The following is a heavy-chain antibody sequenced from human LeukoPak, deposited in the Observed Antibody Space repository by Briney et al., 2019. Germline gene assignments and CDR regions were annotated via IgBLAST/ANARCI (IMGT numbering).Heavy chain of an antibody. CDR2: IIPIFGTA. J-gene: IGHJ6*04. V-gene: IGHV1-69*13. CDR3: ARRSDTRPQYYYYYYGMDV. Sequence: SVKVSCKASGGTFSSYAISWVRQARGQGLEWMGGIIPIFGTANYAQKFQGRVTITADESTSTAYMELSSLRSEDTAVYYCARRSDTRPQYYYYYYGMDVWGKGTTVTVSS. D-gene: IGHD5-18*01. CDR1: GGTFSSYA.